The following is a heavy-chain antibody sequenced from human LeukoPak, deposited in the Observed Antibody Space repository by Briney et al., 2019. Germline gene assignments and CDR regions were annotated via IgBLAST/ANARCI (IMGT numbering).Heavy chain of an antibody. D-gene: IGHD3-3*01. Sequence: GGSLRLSCAASGFTFSSYWMHWVRQAPGKGLVWVSRINSDGSSTSYADSVKGRFTISRDNAKNTLYLQMNSLRAEDTAVYYCARDHYDFQGGTYYYYMDVWGKGTTVTVSS. CDR1: GFTFSSYW. V-gene: IGHV3-74*01. J-gene: IGHJ6*03. CDR3: ARDHYDFQGGTYYYYMDV. CDR2: INSDGSST.